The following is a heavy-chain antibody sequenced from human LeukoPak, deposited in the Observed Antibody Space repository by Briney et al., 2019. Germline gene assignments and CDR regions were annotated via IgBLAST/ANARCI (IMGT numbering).Heavy chain of an antibody. Sequence: PGGSLRLSCAASGFTFSSYAMHWVRQAPGKGLEWVAVISYDGSNKYYADYVKGRFTIYRDNSKNTLYLQMNSLRAEDTAVYYCARGSIAARREDAFDIWGQGTMVTVSS. D-gene: IGHD6-6*01. CDR3: ARGSIAARREDAFDI. CDR1: GFTFSSYA. CDR2: ISYDGSNK. J-gene: IGHJ3*02. V-gene: IGHV3-30*04.